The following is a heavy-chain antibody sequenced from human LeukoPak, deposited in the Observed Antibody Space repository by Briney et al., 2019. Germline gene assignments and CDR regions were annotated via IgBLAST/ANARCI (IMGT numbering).Heavy chain of an antibody. D-gene: IGHD6-19*01. CDR3: ARLTLAGTNY. CDR2: INTDGSST. V-gene: IGHV3-74*01. CDR1: GFTFSNYR. Sequence: GGTLRLSCAASGFTFSNYRMHWVRQAPGKGLVWVSRINTDGSSTTYADSVKGRFTISRDNAKNTLYLQMDSVRAEDTAVYYCARLTLAGTNYWGQGTLVTVSS. J-gene: IGHJ4*02.